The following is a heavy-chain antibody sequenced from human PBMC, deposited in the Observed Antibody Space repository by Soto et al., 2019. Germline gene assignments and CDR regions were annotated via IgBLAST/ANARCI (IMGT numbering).Heavy chain of an antibody. D-gene: IGHD1-26*01. V-gene: IGHV6-1*01. Sequence: SRTLSLTCAISGDSVSSNSAAWNWIRQSPSRGLEWLGRTYYRSKWYNDYAVSVKSRITINPDTSKNQFSLQLNSVTPEDTAVYYCARGPLVREGATAYYYGMDVWGQGSTVTVSS. CDR1: GDSVSSNSAA. CDR3: ARGPLVREGATAYYYGMDV. J-gene: IGHJ6*02. CDR2: TYYRSKWYN.